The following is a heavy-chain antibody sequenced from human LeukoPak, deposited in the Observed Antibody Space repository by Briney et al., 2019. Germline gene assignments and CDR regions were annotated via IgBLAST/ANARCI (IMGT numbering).Heavy chain of an antibody. CDR1: GFTFSDYY. J-gene: IGHJ4*02. D-gene: IGHD6-13*01. CDR2: ISSSGSTI. Sequence: PGGSLRLSCAASGFTFSDYYMSWIRQAPGKGLEWVSYISSSGSTIYYADSMRGRFTLSRDNAKNSLYLQMNSLRAEDTAVYYCARVAEAAAFDSWGQGTLVTVSS. CDR3: ARVAEAAAFDS. V-gene: IGHV3-11*04.